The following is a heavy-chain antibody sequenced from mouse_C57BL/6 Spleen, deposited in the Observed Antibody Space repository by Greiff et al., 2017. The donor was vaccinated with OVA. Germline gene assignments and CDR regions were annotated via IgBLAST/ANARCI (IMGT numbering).Heavy chain of an antibody. Sequence: VQLKQSGPELVKPGASVKMSCKASGYTFTDYNMHWVKQSHGKSLEWIGYINPNNGGTSYNQKFKGKATLTVNKSSSTAYMELRSLTSEDSAVYYCAPIYDGYYSYWGQGTTLTVSS. V-gene: IGHV1-22*01. J-gene: IGHJ2*01. D-gene: IGHD2-3*01. CDR1: GYTFTDYN. CDR2: INPNNGGT. CDR3: APIYDGYYSY.